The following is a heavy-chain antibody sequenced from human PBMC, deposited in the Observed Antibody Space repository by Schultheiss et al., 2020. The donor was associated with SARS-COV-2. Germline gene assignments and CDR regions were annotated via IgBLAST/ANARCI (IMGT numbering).Heavy chain of an antibody. CDR3: ATPRYDFWSGYYTAFDY. CDR1: GGTFSSYA. V-gene: IGHV1-69*13. D-gene: IGHD3/OR15-3a*01. J-gene: IGHJ4*02. Sequence: SVKVSCKASGGTFSSYAISWVRQAPGQGLEWMGGIIPIFGKANYAQKFQGRVTITADESTSTTYMGLSSLRSEDTAVYYCATPRYDFWSGYYTAFDYWGQGTLVTVSS. CDR2: IIPIFGKA.